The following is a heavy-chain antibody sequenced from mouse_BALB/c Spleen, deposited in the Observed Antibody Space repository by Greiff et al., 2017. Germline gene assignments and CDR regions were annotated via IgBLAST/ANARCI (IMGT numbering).Heavy chain of an antibody. Sequence: EVMLVESGGGLVKPGGSLKLSCAASGFTFSSYTMSWVRQTPEKRLEWVATISSGGGNTYYPDSVKGRFTISRDNAKNNLYLQMSSLRSEDTALYYCARWDDGYYLFAYWGQGTLVTVSA. CDR2: ISSGGGNT. J-gene: IGHJ3*01. CDR3: ARWDDGYYLFAY. CDR1: GFTFSSYT. D-gene: IGHD2-3*01. V-gene: IGHV5-9*03.